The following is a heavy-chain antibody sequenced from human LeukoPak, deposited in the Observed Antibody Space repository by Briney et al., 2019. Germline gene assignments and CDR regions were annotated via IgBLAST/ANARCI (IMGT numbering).Heavy chain of an antibody. D-gene: IGHD2-2*01. CDR3: ARGSTSKYYYYYMDV. CDR1: GSTFTSYG. CDR2: VSAYNGNT. V-gene: IGHV1-18*01. Sequence: GASVKLSCTASGSTFTSYGISWVRQAPGQGREWKGWVSAYNGNTNYAQKLQGRVTMTTDTSTSTAYMELRSLRSDDTAVYYCARGSTSKYYYYYMDVWGKGTTVTVSS. J-gene: IGHJ6*03.